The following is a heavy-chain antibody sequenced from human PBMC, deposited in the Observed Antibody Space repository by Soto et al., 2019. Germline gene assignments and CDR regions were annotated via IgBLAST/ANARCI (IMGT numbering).Heavy chain of an antibody. CDR2: ISYDGSNK. Sequence: GGSLRLSCAASGFTFSSYAMHWVRQAPGKGLEWVAVISYDGSNKYYADSVKGRFTISRDNSKNTLYLQMNSLRAEDTAVYYCASPPLEIATLAKEYYFDFWGQGVLVTVSS. J-gene: IGHJ4*02. V-gene: IGHV3-30-3*01. CDR3: ASPPLEIATLAKEYYFDF. D-gene: IGHD5-18*01. CDR1: GFTFSSYA.